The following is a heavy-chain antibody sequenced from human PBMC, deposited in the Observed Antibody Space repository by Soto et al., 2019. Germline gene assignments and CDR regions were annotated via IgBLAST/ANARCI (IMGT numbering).Heavy chain of an antibody. V-gene: IGHV3-49*03. CDR1: GFTFGDYA. Sequence: GGSLRLSCTTSGFTFGDYAMSWSRQAPGKGLEWVGVIRSKAYGGTTDYAASVKGRFTISRDDSKSVAYLQMNSLKSEDTGVYYCTKYTYTSRYAYYGMDVWGHGTTVTVSS. J-gene: IGHJ6*02. D-gene: IGHD6-13*01. CDR2: IRSKAYGGTT. CDR3: TKYTYTSRYAYYGMDV.